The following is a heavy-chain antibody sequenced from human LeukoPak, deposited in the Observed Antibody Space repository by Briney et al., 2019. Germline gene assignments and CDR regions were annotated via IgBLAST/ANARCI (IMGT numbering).Heavy chain of an antibody. Sequence: PSETLSLTCAVYGGSFSGYYWSWIRQPPGKGLEWIGETNHSGSTNYNPSLKSRVTISVDTSKNQFSLKLSSVTAADTAVYYCARKRYGRHAGDYYYYMDVWGKGTTVTVSS. CDR3: ARKRYGRHAGDYYYYMDV. CDR1: GGSFSGYY. D-gene: IGHD5-18*01. CDR2: TNHSGST. V-gene: IGHV4-34*01. J-gene: IGHJ6*03.